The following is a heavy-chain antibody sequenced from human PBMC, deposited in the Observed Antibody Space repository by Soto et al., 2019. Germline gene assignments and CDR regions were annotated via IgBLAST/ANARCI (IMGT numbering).Heavy chain of an antibody. V-gene: IGHV1-69*12. CDR1: GGTFSSYT. CDR2: IIPNFGTA. Sequence: QVQLVQSGAEVKKPGASVTVSCKASGGTFSSYTISWVRQAPGQGLEWMGGIIPNFGTANYGQNVQGRVTITADESTSTANMELSSLRSEDTAVYYCARGNHRWLQLWYFDLWGRGTLVTVSS. CDR3: ARGNHRWLQLWYFDL. D-gene: IGHD5-12*01. J-gene: IGHJ2*01.